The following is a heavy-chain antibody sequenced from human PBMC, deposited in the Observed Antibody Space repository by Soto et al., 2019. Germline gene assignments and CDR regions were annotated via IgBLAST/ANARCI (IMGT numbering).Heavy chain of an antibody. V-gene: IGHV3-48*02. J-gene: IGHJ4*02. D-gene: IGHD6-19*01. CDR3: ARGRGGGKQWLVQVPYYFDY. Sequence: GGSLRLSCAASGFTFSSYSMNWVRQAPGKGLEWVSYISSSSSTIYYADSVKGRFTISRDNAKNSLYLQMNSLRDEDTAVYYCARGRGGGKQWLVQVPYYFDYWGQGTLVTVSS. CDR1: GFTFSSYS. CDR2: ISSSSSTI.